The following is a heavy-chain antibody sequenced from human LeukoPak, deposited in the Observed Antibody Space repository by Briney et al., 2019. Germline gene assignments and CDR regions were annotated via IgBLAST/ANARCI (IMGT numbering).Heavy chain of an antibody. D-gene: IGHD5-18*01. Sequence: TGGSLRLSCTASGFTFSSYSMNWVRQAPGKGLEWVSSISSSSSYIYYADSVKGRFTISRDNAKNSLYLQMNSLRAEDTAVYYCARDLFRGYSYGLVDYWGQGTLVTVSS. CDR3: ARDLFRGYSYGLVDY. CDR2: ISSSSSYI. CDR1: GFTFSSYS. V-gene: IGHV3-21*01. J-gene: IGHJ4*02.